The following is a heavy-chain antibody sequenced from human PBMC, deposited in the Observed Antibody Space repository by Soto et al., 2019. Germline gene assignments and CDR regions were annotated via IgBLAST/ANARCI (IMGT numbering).Heavy chain of an antibody. Sequence: LRLSCAASGFTFSSYWMSWVRQAPGKGLEWVANIKQDGSEKYYVDSVKGRFTISRDNAENSLYLQMNSLRAEDTAVYYCARDFGGCSSTSCYSGAFDIWRQGTMVTVSS. D-gene: IGHD2-2*01. V-gene: IGHV3-7*03. J-gene: IGHJ3*02. CDR3: ARDFGGCSSTSCYSGAFDI. CDR2: IKQDGSEK. CDR1: GFTFSSYW.